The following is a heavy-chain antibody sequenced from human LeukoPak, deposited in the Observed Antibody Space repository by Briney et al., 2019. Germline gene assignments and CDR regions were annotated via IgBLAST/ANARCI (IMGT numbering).Heavy chain of an antibody. J-gene: IGHJ6*03. Sequence: GGSLRLPCAASVFTLSSYAMHWVRQAPGKGLEWVAVISYDGSNKYYADSVKGRFTISRDNSKNTLYLQMNSLRAEDTAVYYCAKAGGVSYYYYYYMDVWGKGTTVTVSS. CDR2: ISYDGSNK. V-gene: IGHV3-30*04. CDR1: VFTLSSYA. CDR3: AKAGGVSYYYYYYMDV. D-gene: IGHD3-16*01.